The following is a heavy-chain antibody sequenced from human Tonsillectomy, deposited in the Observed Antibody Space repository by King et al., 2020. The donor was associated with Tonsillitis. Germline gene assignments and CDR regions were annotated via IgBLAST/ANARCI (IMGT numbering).Heavy chain of an antibody. V-gene: IGHV4-61*02. CDR2: IYTSGNT. Sequence: VQLQESGPGLVKPSQTLSLTCTVSGGSISSGSYYWSWIRQPAGKGLEWIGRIYTSGNTNYNPSLKSRVIMSVDTSKEQFSLKLSYVTAADTAVYYCARERSPYDFWSGSYCFDYWGQGTLVSVSS. CDR3: ARERSPYDFWSGSYCFDY. J-gene: IGHJ4*02. D-gene: IGHD3-3*01. CDR1: GGSISSGSYY.